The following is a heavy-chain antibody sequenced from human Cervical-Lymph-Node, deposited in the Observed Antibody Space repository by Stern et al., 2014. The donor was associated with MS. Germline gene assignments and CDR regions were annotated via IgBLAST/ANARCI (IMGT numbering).Heavy chain of an antibody. CDR2: IYWDDDN. J-gene: IGHJ5*02. V-gene: IGHV2-5*02. CDR1: GFSLNTLGVG. Sequence: ESGPTLVKPTQTLTLTCTFSGFSLNTLGVGVGWIRQPPGKALEWLAVIYWDDDNRYSPSLQSRLTLTKDPLKKQVGPTLTNGVYVDTAKYYCPHSLLRLGVLWPPPIASWGQGALVTVSS. D-gene: IGHD3-16*01. CDR3: PHSLLRLGVLWPPPIAS.